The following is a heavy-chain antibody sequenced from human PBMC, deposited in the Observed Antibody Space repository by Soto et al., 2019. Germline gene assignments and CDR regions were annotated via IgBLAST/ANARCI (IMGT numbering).Heavy chain of an antibody. CDR2: IIPISGAA. V-gene: IGHV1-69*13. CDR1: GGTFSSYA. Sequence: SVKVSCKASGGTFSSYAISWVRQAPGQGLEWMGGIIPISGAANYAQKFQVRVTITADESTSTAYMELSSLRSEDTAVYYCARDLRAGYSSGWYSGSSWYFDLWGR. D-gene: IGHD6-19*01. J-gene: IGHJ2*01. CDR3: ARDLRAGYSSGWYSGSSWYFDL.